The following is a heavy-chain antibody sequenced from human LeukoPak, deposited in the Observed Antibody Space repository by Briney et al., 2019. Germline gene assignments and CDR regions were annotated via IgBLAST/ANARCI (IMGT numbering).Heavy chain of an antibody. CDR3: ARGLGSSGWYGSRAYYFDY. D-gene: IGHD6-19*01. V-gene: IGHV4-34*01. CDR1: GGSFSGYY. Sequence: SETLSLTCAVYGGSFSGYYCSWIRQPPGKGLEWIGEINHSGSTNYNPSLKSRVTISVDTSKNQFSLKLSSVTAADTAVYYCARGLGSSGWYGSRAYYFDYWGQGTLVTVSS. J-gene: IGHJ4*02. CDR2: INHSGST.